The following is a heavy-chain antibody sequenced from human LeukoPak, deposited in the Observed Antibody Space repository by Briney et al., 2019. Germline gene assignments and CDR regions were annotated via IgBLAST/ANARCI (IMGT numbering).Heavy chain of an antibody. Sequence: GGSLRLSCAASGFTFSSYSMNRVRQAPGKGLEWVSSISSSSSYIYYADSVKGRFTISRDNAKNSLYLQMNSLRAEDTAVHYCAKDLSGIYYFDYWGQGTLVTVSS. V-gene: IGHV3-21*01. CDR3: AKDLSGIYYFDY. D-gene: IGHD1-26*01. CDR1: GFTFSSYS. J-gene: IGHJ4*02. CDR2: ISSSSSYI.